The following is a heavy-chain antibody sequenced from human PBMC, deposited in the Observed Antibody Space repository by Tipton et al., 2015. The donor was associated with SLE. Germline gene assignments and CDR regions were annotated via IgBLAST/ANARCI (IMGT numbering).Heavy chain of an antibody. CDR1: GVSVSSGGYY. D-gene: IGHD6-13*01. CDR2: IHSRGST. V-gene: IGHV4-31*03. CDR3: ARENVAADGALDV. Sequence: TLSLTCTVSGVSVSSGGYYWNWIRQHTGKGLEWIGCIHSRGSTYYTPSHKSRLTMSVDTSKNQFSLTVNSVTAADTAVYYCARENVAADGALDVWGQGTMVTVSS. J-gene: IGHJ3*01.